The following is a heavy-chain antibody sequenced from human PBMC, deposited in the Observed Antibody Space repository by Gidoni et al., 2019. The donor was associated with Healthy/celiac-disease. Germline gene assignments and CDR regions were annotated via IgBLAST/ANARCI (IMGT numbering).Heavy chain of an antibody. Sequence: QVQLVESGGGVVKPGGSLRLTCSASGFTFSAFYMTWIRQAPGKGLEWVSYISSSSSTIYYADSVKGRFTISRDNAKNSLYLQMNSLRAEDTAVYYCARDLRYDYVWGSYRTKYFQHWGQGTLVTVSS. J-gene: IGHJ1*01. CDR1: GFTFSAFY. CDR2: ISSSSSTI. V-gene: IGHV3-11*01. D-gene: IGHD3-16*02. CDR3: ARDLRYDYVWGSYRTKYFQH.